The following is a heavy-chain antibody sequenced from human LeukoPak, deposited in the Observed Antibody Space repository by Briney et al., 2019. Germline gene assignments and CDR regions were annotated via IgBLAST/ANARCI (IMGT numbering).Heavy chain of an antibody. Sequence: GGSLRPSCAASGFTFSSYEIHWVRQAPGKGLEWVSKIGGIGSIMYADSVKGRFTISTDSAKSSVYLQMNSLRAEDTAVYYCARRLPYYGMDVWGQGTTVTVSS. CDR1: GFTFSSYE. CDR3: ARRLPYYGMDV. V-gene: IGHV3-48*03. CDR2: IGGIGSIM. J-gene: IGHJ6*02.